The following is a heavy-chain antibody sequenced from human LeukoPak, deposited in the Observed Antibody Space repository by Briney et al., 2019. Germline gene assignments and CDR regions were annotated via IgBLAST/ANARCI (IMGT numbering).Heavy chain of an antibody. D-gene: IGHD2-21*01. V-gene: IGHV3-30-3*01. CDR2: ISYDGSNK. J-gene: IGHJ4*02. CDR3: AKGLVAIGDPCDY. Sequence: GGSLRLSCAASGFTFSSYAMHWVRQAPGKGLEWVAVISYDGSNKYYADSVKGRFTISRDNAKNSLYLQMNSLRDEDTAVYYCAKGLVAIGDPCDYWGQGTLVTVSS. CDR1: GFTFSSYA.